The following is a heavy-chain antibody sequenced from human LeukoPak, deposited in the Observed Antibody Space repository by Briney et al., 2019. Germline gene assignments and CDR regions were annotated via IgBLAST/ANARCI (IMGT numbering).Heavy chain of an antibody. D-gene: IGHD6-13*01. CDR2: ISYSGANS. V-gene: IGHV3-21*01. J-gene: IGHJ4*02. Sequence: GGSLRLSCAASGFTFSGSAMSWVRQAPGEGLEWVSLISYSGANSYYTDSVKGRFTISRDNAKNSLYLQMNSLRAEDTAVYYYARDDGSSWYKGLDYWGQGTLVTVSS. CDR1: GFTFSGSA. CDR3: ARDDGSSWYKGLDY.